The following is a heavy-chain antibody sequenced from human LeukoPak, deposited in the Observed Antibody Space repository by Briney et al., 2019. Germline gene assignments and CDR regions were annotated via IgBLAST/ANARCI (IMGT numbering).Heavy chain of an antibody. D-gene: IGHD3/OR15-3a*01. CDR2: SNNKGTET. CDR3: ARGSFGPDI. CDR1: GFTFNNFW. Sequence: PGGSLRLSCAASGFTFNNFWMHWVRQAPGKGLVWVSHSNNKGTETVYADSVKGRFTISRDNAKNTLYLQMNSLRAEDTAIYYCARGSFGPDIWGQGTMVTVS. V-gene: IGHV3-74*01. J-gene: IGHJ3*02.